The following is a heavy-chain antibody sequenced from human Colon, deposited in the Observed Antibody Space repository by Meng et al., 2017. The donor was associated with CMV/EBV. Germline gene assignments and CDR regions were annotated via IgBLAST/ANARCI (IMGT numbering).Heavy chain of an antibody. J-gene: IGHJ4*02. D-gene: IGHD3-22*01. CDR3: NTDPHRTDEDYYDSSAYYEFDY. CDR2: FKSKTDGETT. V-gene: IGHV3-15*01. Sequence: MTWVRQAPGKGLEWVGRFKSKTDGETTDYAAPVKGRFTISRDDSKNMLYLQMNSLKTEDTAVYYCNTDPHRTDEDYYDSSAYYEFDYWGQGTLVTVSS.